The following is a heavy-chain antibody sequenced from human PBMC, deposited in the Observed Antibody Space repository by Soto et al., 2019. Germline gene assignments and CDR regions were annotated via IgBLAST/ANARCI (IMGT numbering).Heavy chain of an antibody. D-gene: IGHD6-13*01. CDR1: GFTFDDYA. CDR3: AKECSSRPDAFDI. CDR2: ISWNSGSI. Sequence: GGSLRLSCAASGFTFDDYAMHWVRQAPGKGLEWVSGISWNSGSIGYADSVKGRFTISRDNAKNSLYLQMNSLRAEDTALYYCAKECSSRPDAFDIWGQGTMVTVSS. J-gene: IGHJ3*02. V-gene: IGHV3-9*01.